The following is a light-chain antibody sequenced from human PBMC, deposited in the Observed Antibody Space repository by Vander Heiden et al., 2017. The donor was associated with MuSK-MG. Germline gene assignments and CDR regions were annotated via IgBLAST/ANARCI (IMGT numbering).Light chain of an antibody. J-gene: IGLJ2*01. Sequence: QSAQTQPASVSGSPGQSVTSSCTGSSSDVGNYNLVSWHQQHPGKAPKLMIYELTKRPSGVSNRFSGSKSGNTASLTISGLQAEDEADYYCCSYAGSRFIFGGGTKLTVL. V-gene: IGLV2-23*02. CDR1: SSDVGNYNL. CDR2: ELT. CDR3: CSYAGSRFI.